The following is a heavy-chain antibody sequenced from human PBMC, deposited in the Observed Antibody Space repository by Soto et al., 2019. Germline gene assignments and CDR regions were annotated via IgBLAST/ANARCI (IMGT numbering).Heavy chain of an antibody. CDR1: GGTFSSYA. V-gene: IGHV1-69*13. Sequence: EASVKVSCKASGGTFSSYAISWVRQAPGQGLEWMGGIIPIFGTANYAQKFQGRVTITADESTSTAYMELSSLRSEDTAVYYCARGALVLRYFDWSHGFDPWGQGTLVTVS. CDR3: ARGALVLRYFDWSHGFDP. D-gene: IGHD3-9*01. CDR2: IIPIFGTA. J-gene: IGHJ5*02.